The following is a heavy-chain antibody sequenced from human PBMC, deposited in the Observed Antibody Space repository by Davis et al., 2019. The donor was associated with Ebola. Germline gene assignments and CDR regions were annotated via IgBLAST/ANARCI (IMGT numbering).Heavy chain of an antibody. D-gene: IGHD1-14*01. V-gene: IGHV3-11*01. CDR2: ISSSGSTI. CDR1: GFTFSDYY. J-gene: IGHJ6*02. Sequence: GESLKISCAASGFTFSDYYMSWIRQAPGKGLEWVSYISSSGSTIYYADSVKGRFTISRDNAKNSLYLQMNSLRAEDTAVYYCARGYGTYYYYYGMDVWGQGTTVTVSS. CDR3: ARGYGTYYYYYGMDV.